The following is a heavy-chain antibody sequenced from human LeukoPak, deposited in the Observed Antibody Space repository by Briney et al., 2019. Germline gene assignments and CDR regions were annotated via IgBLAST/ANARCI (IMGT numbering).Heavy chain of an antibody. V-gene: IGHV3-23*01. D-gene: IGHD6-19*01. Sequence: GGSLRLSCAASGFTFTDYAMAWVRQAPGKGLEWVSAFSSAESFTSYADSVKGRFTISSDNSKNTLYLQMESLRAEDTAVYYCVRRSRSGSGWFDYWGQGNLVTVSS. CDR2: FSSAESFT. J-gene: IGHJ4*02. CDR1: GFTFTDYA. CDR3: VRRSRSGSGWFDY.